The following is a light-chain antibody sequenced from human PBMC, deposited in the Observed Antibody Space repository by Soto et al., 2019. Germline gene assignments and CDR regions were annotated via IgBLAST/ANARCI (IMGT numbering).Light chain of an antibody. CDR1: QDVSND. CDR2: AAS. V-gene: IGKV1-17*01. Sequence: DIQMTQSPPSLSASVGDRVAITCRSSQDVSNDLGWFQQKPGKAPKRLIYAASRRAPGIPDRFSASGSGTDFTLTISRLEPEDFAVYFCQQYGTSPPWTFGQGTKVDI. J-gene: IGKJ1*01. CDR3: QQYGTSPPWT.